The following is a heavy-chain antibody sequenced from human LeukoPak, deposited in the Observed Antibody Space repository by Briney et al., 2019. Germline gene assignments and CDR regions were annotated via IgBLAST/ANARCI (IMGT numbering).Heavy chain of an antibody. Sequence: PGGSLKLSCAASGFTFSGSAMHWVRQASGKGLEWVGRIRSKANSYATAYAASVKGRFTISRDDSKNTAYLQMNSLKTEDTAVYYCTRPSSSCPALNVHYYHLDVWGKATTVTVSS. CDR1: GFTFSGSA. J-gene: IGHJ6*03. CDR3: TRPSSSCPALNVHYYHLDV. CDR2: IRSKANSYAT. V-gene: IGHV3-73*01. D-gene: IGHD6-13*01.